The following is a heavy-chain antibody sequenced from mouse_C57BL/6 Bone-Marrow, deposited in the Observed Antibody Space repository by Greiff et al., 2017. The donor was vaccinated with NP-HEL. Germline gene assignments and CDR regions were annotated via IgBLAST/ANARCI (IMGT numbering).Heavy chain of an antibody. D-gene: IGHD1-1*01. CDR2: INPSSGYT. Sequence: VKLLESGAELARPGASVKMSCKASGYTFTSYTMHWVKQRPGQGLEWIGYINPSSGYTKYNQKFKDKATLTADKSSSTAYMQLSSLTSEDSAVYYCARASIDYGSSSWFAYWGQGTLVTVSA. CDR1: GYTFTSYT. J-gene: IGHJ3*01. V-gene: IGHV1-4*01. CDR3: ARASIDYGSSSWFAY.